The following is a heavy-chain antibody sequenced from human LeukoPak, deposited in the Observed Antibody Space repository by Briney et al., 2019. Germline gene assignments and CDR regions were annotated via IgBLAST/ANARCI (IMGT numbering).Heavy chain of an antibody. CDR3: ARRPIVGSTGFYFGP. V-gene: IGHV4-39*01. Sequence: SETLSLTCNVSGGSISTTTNSWGWAWIRQRPTKGLEWIGSIYYGGSPYYTSSLKSRVTISVDTSKNQFSLNLASLTAADTAVYYCARRPIVGSTGFYFGPWGPGTLVTVSS. CDR2: IYYGGSP. CDR1: GGSISTTTNS. J-gene: IGHJ5*02. D-gene: IGHD1-26*01.